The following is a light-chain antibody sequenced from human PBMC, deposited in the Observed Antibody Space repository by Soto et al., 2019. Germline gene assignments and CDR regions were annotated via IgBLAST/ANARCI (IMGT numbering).Light chain of an antibody. CDR2: GAS. CDR3: QQYSTSPRT. V-gene: IGKV3-20*01. CDR1: QSVSSSY. Sequence: IVLTQSPGTLSLSPGERATLSCRASQSVSSSYLAWYQQKPDQAPRLLIYGASSRASGIPDRFSGSGSGTDFTLTLSRLEPEDFAVYYCQQYSTSPRTFGQGTKVAIK. J-gene: IGKJ2*01.